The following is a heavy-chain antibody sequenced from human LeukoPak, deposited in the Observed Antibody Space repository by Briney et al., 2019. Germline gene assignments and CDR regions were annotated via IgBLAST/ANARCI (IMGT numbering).Heavy chain of an antibody. CDR3: AKGQELDDGVFDS. J-gene: IGHJ4*02. CDR2: ISGSGGST. D-gene: IGHD1-1*01. V-gene: IGHV3-23*01. Sequence: PGGSLRPSCAASGFTFSSYAMSWVRQAPGKGLEWVSAISGSGGSTYYADSVKGRFTISRDNSKNTLYLELNSLRVEDTATFYCAKGQELDDGVFDSWGQGTMVTVSS. CDR1: GFTFSSYA.